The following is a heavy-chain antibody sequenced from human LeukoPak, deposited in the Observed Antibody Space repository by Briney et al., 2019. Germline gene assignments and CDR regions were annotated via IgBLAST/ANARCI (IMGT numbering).Heavy chain of an antibody. J-gene: IGHJ6*03. CDR3: ARGPDPSYMDV. CDR1: GLTFSSNY. CDR2: FYSGGYI. V-gene: IGHV3-53*01. Sequence: PGGSLGLSCAPSGLTFSSNYMSWVRQAPGKGLEWVSVFYSGGYINYADSVKGRFTISRDDSKNTLYLQMNSLRAEDTAVYYCARGPDPSYMDVWGKGTTVTVSS.